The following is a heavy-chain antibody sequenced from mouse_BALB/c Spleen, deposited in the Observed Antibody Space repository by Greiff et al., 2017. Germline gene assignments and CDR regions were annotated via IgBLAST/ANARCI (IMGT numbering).Heavy chain of an antibody. CDR3: ARGYGYDGFAY. V-gene: IGHV1S56*01. CDR1: GYTFTSYY. D-gene: IGHD2-2*01. CDR2: IYPGDGST. J-gene: IGHJ3*01. Sequence: QVQLQQSGPELVKPGASVKMSCKASGYTFTSYYIHWVKQRPGQGLEWIGWIYPGDGSTKYNEKFKGKTTLTADKSSSTAYMLLSSLTSEDSAIYFCARGYGYDGFAYWGQGTLVTVSA.